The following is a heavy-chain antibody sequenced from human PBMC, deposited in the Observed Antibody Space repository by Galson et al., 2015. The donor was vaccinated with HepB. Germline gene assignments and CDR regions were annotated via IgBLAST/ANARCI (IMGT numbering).Heavy chain of an antibody. D-gene: IGHD5-12*01. CDR1: GGTFSSYA. V-gene: IGHV1-69*06. Sequence: SVKVSCKASGGTFSSYAISWVRQAPGQGLEWMGGIIPIFGTANYAQKFQGRVTITADKSTSTAYMELSSLRSEDTAVYYCARDRTHIVATIPYYYGMDVWGQGTTVTVSS. J-gene: IGHJ6*02. CDR2: IIPIFGTA. CDR3: ARDRTHIVATIPYYYGMDV.